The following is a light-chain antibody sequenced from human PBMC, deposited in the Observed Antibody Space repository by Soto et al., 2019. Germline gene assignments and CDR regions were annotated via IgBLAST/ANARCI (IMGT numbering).Light chain of an antibody. V-gene: IGKV1-33*01. CDR3: QQYDNLPIT. J-gene: IGKJ5*01. Sequence: DIQMTQSPSSLSASVGDRVTITCQASQDISNYLNWYQQKPGKAPKLLIYDASNLETGVPSRFSGSGSGTDFTSTISSLQTEDIATYYCQQYDNLPITFGQGTRLEIK. CDR1: QDISNY. CDR2: DAS.